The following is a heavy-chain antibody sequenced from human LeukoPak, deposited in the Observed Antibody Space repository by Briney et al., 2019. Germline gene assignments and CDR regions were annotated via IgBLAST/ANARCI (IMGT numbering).Heavy chain of an antibody. CDR3: ARLDSSGYYYLPYYFDY. CDR2: IYHSGST. J-gene: IGHJ4*02. CDR1: GYSISRGFY. Sequence: SETLSLTCAVSGYSISRGFYLGWIRQPPGKGLEWIGSIYHSGSTYYNPSLKSRVTISVDTSKNQFSLKLSSVTAADTAVYYCARLDSSGYYYLPYYFDYWGQGTLVTVSS. V-gene: IGHV4-38-2*01. D-gene: IGHD3-22*01.